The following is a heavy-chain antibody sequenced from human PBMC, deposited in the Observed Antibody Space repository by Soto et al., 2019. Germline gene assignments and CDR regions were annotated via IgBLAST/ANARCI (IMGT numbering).Heavy chain of an antibody. CDR2: IYYSGST. V-gene: IGHV4-31*03. CDR1: GGSISSGDYY. Sequence: SSETLSLTCSVSGGSISSGDYYWSWIRQHPGKGLEWIGYIYYSGSTHYNPSLKSRVTISIDTSKNQFSLKLSSVTAADTAVYYCARGVNWNYVYWGQGTLVTVSS. CDR3: ARGVNWNYVY. D-gene: IGHD1-7*01. J-gene: IGHJ4*02.